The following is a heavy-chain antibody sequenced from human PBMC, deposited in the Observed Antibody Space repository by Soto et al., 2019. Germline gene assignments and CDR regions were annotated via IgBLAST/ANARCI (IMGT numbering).Heavy chain of an antibody. V-gene: IGHV3-15*01. J-gene: IGHJ3*02. CDR3: TTGSKYSGSPETFDI. D-gene: IGHD1-26*01. CDR1: GFTFSNAW. Sequence: GGSLRLSCAASGFTFSNAWMSWVRQAPGKGLEWVGRIKSKTDGGTTDYAAPVKGRFTISRDDSKNTLYLQMNSLKTEDTAVYYCTTGSKYSGSPETFDIWGQGTMVT. CDR2: IKSKTDGGTT.